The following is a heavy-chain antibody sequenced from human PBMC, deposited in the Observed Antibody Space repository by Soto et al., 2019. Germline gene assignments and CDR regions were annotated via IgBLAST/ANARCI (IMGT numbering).Heavy chain of an antibody. V-gene: IGHV3-23*01. CDR2: ISGSGGST. J-gene: IGHJ4*02. Sequence: PGGSLRLSCAASGFTFSSYAMSWVRQAPGKGLEWVSAISGSGGSTYYADSVKGRFTISRDNSKNTLYLQMNSLRAEDTAVYYCLVLLLGYCSSTSCYEGVYWGQGTLVTVSS. CDR1: GFTFSSYA. D-gene: IGHD2-2*01. CDR3: LVLLLGYCSSTSCYEGVY.